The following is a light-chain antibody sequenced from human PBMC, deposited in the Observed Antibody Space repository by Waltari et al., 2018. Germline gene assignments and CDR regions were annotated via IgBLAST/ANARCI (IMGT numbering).Light chain of an antibody. CDR1: QSVLYSSNNKNY. J-gene: IGKJ1*01. CDR2: WAS. Sequence: DIVMTQSPDSLAVSLGERATINYKSSQSVLYSSNNKNYLAWYQHKSVQPPKLLIYWASTRESGVPDRFSGSGSGTDFSLTINNLQPEDVAVYYCHQYYANPQTFGQGTRVEIK. V-gene: IGKV4-1*01. CDR3: HQYYANPQT.